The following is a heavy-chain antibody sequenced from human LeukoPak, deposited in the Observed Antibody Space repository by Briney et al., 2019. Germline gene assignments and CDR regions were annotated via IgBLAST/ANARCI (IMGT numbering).Heavy chain of an antibody. CDR2: INPSGGST. CDR1: GYTFTSYY. CDR3: ARCGYSDGWSCDH. V-gene: IGHV1-46*01. D-gene: IGHD5-18*01. Sequence: GASAKVSCKASGYTFTSYYMHWVRRAPGQGLEWMGIINPSGGSTSYAQKFQGRVTMTRDTSTSTVYMELSSLRSEDTAVYYCARCGYSDGWSCDHWGQGTLVTVSS. J-gene: IGHJ5*02.